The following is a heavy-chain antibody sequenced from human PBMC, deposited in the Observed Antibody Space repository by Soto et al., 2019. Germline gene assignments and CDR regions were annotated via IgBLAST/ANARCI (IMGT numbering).Heavy chain of an antibody. D-gene: IGHD2-8*01. J-gene: IGHJ6*02. CDR3: ARDPGLMVYAAYYYYYGMDV. V-gene: IGHV1-69*13. CDR1: GGTFGSYA. Sequence: SVKVSCKASGGTFGSYAISWVRQAPGQGLEWMGGIIPIFGTANYAQKFQGRVTITADESTSTAYMELSSLRSEDTAVYYCARDPGLMVYAAYYYYYGMDVWGQGTTVTVSS. CDR2: IIPIFGTA.